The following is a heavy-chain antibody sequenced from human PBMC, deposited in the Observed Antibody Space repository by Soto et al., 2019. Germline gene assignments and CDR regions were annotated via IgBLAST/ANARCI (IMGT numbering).Heavy chain of an antibody. D-gene: IGHD5-18*01. CDR3: ARDIRGYSRAFDY. Sequence: QVQLQESGPGLVKPSETLSLACSVSGDSVKSDNYYWTWIRQPPGKGLEWIGYISSNGKTNYNPSLKSRVTISLDTSNNQFSLKLTSVTAADTAIYYCARDIRGYSRAFDYWGRGTLVAVSS. V-gene: IGHV4-61*01. J-gene: IGHJ4*02. CDR2: ISSNGKT. CDR1: GDSVKSDNYY.